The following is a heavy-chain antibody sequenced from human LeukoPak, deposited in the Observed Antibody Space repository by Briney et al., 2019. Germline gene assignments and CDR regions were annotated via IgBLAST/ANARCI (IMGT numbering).Heavy chain of an antibody. D-gene: IGHD3-9*01. J-gene: IGHJ6*03. CDR2: LYSGGDT. CDR1: GFALSSNY. V-gene: IGHV3-53*01. Sequence: GGSLRLSCAASGFALSSNYVGWVRQAPGGGLQWVSLLYSGGDTYYADSVKGRFTISRDNSKNTLYLQMNSLRAEDTAVYYCGRYFDWSPSGYMDVWGKGTTVTVSS. CDR3: GRYFDWSPSGYMDV.